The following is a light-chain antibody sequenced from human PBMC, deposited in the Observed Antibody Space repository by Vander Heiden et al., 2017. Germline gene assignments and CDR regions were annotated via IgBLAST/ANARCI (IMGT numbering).Light chain of an antibody. J-gene: IGKJ2*01. CDR1: QSISSN. CDR3: QQYHNWPPYT. V-gene: IGKV3-15*01. CDR2: GAS. Sequence: EVVMTQSPAPLSVSPGERATLSCRASQSISSNLAWYQQKLGQAPRLLLYGASTRATGVPARFSGSGSGTEFTLTISSLQSEDFAVYYCQQYHNWPPYTFGQGTKLEIK.